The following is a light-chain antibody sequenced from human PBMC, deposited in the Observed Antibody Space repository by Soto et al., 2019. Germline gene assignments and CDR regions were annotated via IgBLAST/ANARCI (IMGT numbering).Light chain of an antibody. CDR1: QSVSSSY. CDR3: QQYGSSPWT. CDR2: GAS. V-gene: IGKV3-20*01. J-gene: IGKJ1*01. Sequence: EIVLTQSRGTLSLSPGERATLSCRASQSVSSSYLAWYQQKPGQAPRLLIYGASSRATGIPDRFSGSGSGTDFTLTISRLEPEDFAVYYYQQYGSSPWTFGQGTKVDNK.